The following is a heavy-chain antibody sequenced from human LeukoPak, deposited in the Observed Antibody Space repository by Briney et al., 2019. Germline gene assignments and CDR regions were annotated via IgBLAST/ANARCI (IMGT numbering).Heavy chain of an antibody. V-gene: IGHV3-74*01. Sequence: PGGSLRLSCAASGFTFGSYWMHWVRQAPGKGLLWVSRINPDGSSTSYADSVKGRFTISRDNAKNTLYLQMNSLRADDTAVCYCARDSYINSVYYGMDVWGQGTTVTVSS. CDR2: INPDGSST. CDR3: ARDSYINSVYYGMDV. D-gene: IGHD4-23*01. J-gene: IGHJ6*02. CDR1: GFTFGSYW.